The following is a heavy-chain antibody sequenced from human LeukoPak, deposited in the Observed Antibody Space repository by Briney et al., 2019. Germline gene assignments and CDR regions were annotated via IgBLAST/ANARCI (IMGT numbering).Heavy chain of an antibody. CDR2: INHSGST. CDR1: GGSISSGDYY. Sequence: SETLSLTCTVSGGSISSGDYYWSWVRQPPGRGLEWIGEINHSGSTNYNPSLKSRLTISVDTSKTQFSLKLSSVTAADTAVYYCARGSGYSTYYFDYWGQGTLVTVSS. V-gene: IGHV4-39*07. CDR3: ARGSGYSTYYFDY. J-gene: IGHJ4*02. D-gene: IGHD6-13*01.